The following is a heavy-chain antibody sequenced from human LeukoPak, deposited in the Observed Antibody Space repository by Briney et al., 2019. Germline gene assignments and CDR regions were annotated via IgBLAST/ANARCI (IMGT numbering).Heavy chain of an antibody. D-gene: IGHD3-10*01. CDR2: INGYKGNT. Sequence: GASVKVSCKASGYTYSTYGISWVRQAPGQGLEWMGWINGYKGNTNYAQKLQGRVTMTTDTSTSTAYMELRSLRSDDTAVYYCARGRLSGSGSPGIDYWGQGTLVTVSS. CDR1: GYTYSTYG. CDR3: ARGRLSGSGSPGIDY. J-gene: IGHJ4*02. V-gene: IGHV1-18*01.